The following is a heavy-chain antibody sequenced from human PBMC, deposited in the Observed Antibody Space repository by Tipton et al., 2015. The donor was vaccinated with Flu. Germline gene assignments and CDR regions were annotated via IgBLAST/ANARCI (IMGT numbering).Heavy chain of an antibody. CDR1: GGSISSYY. CDR3: ARDRGRYSYGRGSVYDS. CDR2: IYYSGST. J-gene: IGHJ4*02. Sequence: TLSLTCTVSGGSISSYYWSWIRQPPGKGLEWIGYIYYSGSTNYNPSLKSRVTISVDTSRNQFSLKLSSVTAADTAVYYCARDRGRYSYGRGSVYDSWGQGTLVTVSS. D-gene: IGHD5-18*01. V-gene: IGHV4-59*01.